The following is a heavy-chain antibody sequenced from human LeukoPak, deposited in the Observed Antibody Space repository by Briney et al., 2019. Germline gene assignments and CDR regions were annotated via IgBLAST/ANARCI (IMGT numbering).Heavy chain of an antibody. CDR3: ARDRTHYGGNSGFDY. J-gene: IGHJ4*02. Sequence: SETLSLTCTISGGSMSSYYWSWIRQSAGEGLEWIGRIYASGSPNYNPSLKSRVTISVDKSKNQFSPKLSSVTAADTAVYYCARDRTHYGGNSGFDYWGQGTLVTVSS. V-gene: IGHV4-4*07. CDR2: IYASGSP. CDR1: GGSMSSYY. D-gene: IGHD4-23*01.